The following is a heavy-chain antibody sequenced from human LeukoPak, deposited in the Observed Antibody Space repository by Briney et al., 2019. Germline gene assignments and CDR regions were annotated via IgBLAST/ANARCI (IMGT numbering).Heavy chain of an antibody. CDR1: GYSFTSCW. Sequence: GESLKISCKGSGYSFTSCWISWVRQMPGKGLEWMGRIDPSDSYTNHSPSFQGHVTISADKSISTAYLQWSSLKASDTAMYYCARLLRGSGSFDYWGQGTLVTVSS. D-gene: IGHD1-26*01. CDR3: ARLLRGSGSFDY. CDR2: IDPSDSYT. V-gene: IGHV5-10-1*01. J-gene: IGHJ4*02.